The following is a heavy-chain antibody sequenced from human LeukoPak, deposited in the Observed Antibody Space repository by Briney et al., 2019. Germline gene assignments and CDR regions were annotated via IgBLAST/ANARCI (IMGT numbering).Heavy chain of an antibody. Sequence: PSETLSLTCAVYGGSFSGYYWSWIRQPPGKGLEWIGEINHSGSTNYNPSLKSRVTISVDTSKNQFSLKLSSVTAADTAVYYCARGTGIAVAGPRAGYDYWGQGTLVTVSS. D-gene: IGHD6-19*01. V-gene: IGHV4-34*01. CDR2: INHSGST. CDR1: GGSFSGYY. CDR3: ARGTGIAVAGPRAGYDY. J-gene: IGHJ4*02.